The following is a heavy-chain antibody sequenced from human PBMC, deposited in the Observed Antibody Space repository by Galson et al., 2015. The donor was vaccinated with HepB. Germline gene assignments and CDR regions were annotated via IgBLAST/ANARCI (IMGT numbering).Heavy chain of an antibody. D-gene: IGHD3-22*01. CDR2: IYSGGST. Sequence: SLRLSCAASGFTVSSNYMSWVRQAPGKGLEWVSVIYSGGSTYYADSVKGRFTISRDNSKNTLYLQMNSLRAEDTAVYYCARVLAYSSGAFDIWGQGTMVTASS. J-gene: IGHJ3*02. CDR3: ARVLAYSSGAFDI. CDR1: GFTVSSNY. V-gene: IGHV3-66*01.